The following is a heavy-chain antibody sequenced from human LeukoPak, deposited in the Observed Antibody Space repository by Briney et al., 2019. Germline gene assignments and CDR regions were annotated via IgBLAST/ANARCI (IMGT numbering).Heavy chain of an antibody. J-gene: IGHJ4*02. CDR1: GYSISSGYY. CDR2: IHHSGST. D-gene: IGHD6-19*01. CDR3: ATTPGWTSPVDY. V-gene: IGHV4-38-2*02. Sequence: SETLSLTCTVSGYSISSGYYWGWIRQPPGKGLEWIGSIHHSGSTYYNPSLKSRVTISVDTSKNQFSLKLSSVTAADTAVYYCATTPGWTSPVDYWGQGTLVTVSS.